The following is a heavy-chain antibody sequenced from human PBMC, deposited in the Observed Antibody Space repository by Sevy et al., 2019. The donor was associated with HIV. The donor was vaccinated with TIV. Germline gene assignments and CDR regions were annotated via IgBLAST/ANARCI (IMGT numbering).Heavy chain of an antibody. D-gene: IGHD3-22*01. Sequence: GGSLRLSCAASGFTFSSYAMSWVRQAPGKGLEWVSAISGSGGGTYYADSVKGRFTISRDNSKNTLYLQMNSLRAEDTAVYYCAKDQRDYYDSSDDAFDIWGQGTMVTVSS. V-gene: IGHV3-23*01. J-gene: IGHJ3*02. CDR1: GFTFSSYA. CDR2: ISGSGGGT. CDR3: AKDQRDYYDSSDDAFDI.